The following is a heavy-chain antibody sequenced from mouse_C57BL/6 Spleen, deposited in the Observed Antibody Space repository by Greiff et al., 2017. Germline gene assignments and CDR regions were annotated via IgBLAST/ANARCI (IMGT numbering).Heavy chain of an antibody. Sequence: VQLQQSGPELVKPGASVKISCKASGYTFTDYYMNWVKQSHGKSLEWIGDINPNNGGTSYNQKFKGKATLTVDKSSSTAYMELRSLTSEDSAVYYCARPLYYYGSSHAWFAYWGQGTLVTVSA. CDR2: INPNNGGT. J-gene: IGHJ3*01. CDR1: GYTFTDYY. D-gene: IGHD1-1*01. CDR3: ARPLYYYGSSHAWFAY. V-gene: IGHV1-26*01.